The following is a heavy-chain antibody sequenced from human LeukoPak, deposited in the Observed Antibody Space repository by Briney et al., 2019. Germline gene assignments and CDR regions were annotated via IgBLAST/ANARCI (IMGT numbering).Heavy chain of an antibody. V-gene: IGHV1-18*01. Sequence: ASVKVSCKASGCTFTSYGISWVRQAPGQGLEWMGWISAYNGNTNYAQKLQGRVTMTTDTSTSTAYMELRSLRSDDTAVYYCARPYYYDSSGYLGYWGQGTLVTVSS. J-gene: IGHJ4*02. CDR3: ARPYYYDSSGYLGY. CDR2: ISAYNGNT. CDR1: GCTFTSYG. D-gene: IGHD3-22*01.